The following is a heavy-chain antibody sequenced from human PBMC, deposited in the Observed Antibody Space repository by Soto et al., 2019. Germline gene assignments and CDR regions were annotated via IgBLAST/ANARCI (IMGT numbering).Heavy chain of an antibody. Sequence: EVQLLESGGGLVQPGGSLRLSCAASGFTFSSYAMSWVRQAPGKGLEWVSAISGSGGSTYYADSVKGRFTISRDDSKNTLYLQINSLKADDTAVYYCALAAAEVIVVVPTAIRGAFDYWGQGTLVTVSS. J-gene: IGHJ4*02. CDR1: GFTFSSYA. CDR3: ALAAAEVIVVVPTAIRGAFDY. D-gene: IGHD2-2*02. CDR2: ISGSGGST. V-gene: IGHV3-23*01.